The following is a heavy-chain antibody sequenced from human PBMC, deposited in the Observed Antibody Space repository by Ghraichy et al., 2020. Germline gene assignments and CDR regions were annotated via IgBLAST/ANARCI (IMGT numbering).Heavy chain of an antibody. V-gene: IGHV3-23*01. D-gene: IGHD5-12*01. CDR3: AKGGEWLLSTFSFDY. J-gene: IGHJ4*02. Sequence: GESLNISCAASGFTFSSYAMSWVRQAPGKGLEWVSAISGSGGSTYYADSVKGRFTISRDNSKNTLYLQMNSLRAEDTAVYYCAKGGEWLLSTFSFDYWGQGTLVTVSS. CDR2: ISGSGGST. CDR1: GFTFSSYA.